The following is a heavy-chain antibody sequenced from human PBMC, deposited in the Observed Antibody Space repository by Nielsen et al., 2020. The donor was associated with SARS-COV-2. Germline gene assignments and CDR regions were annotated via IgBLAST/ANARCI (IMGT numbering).Heavy chain of an antibody. J-gene: IGHJ4*02. CDR3: ARDYDFWSGYRTGNFDY. CDR2: ISTYNGNT. D-gene: IGHD3-3*01. V-gene: IGHV1-18*01. CDR1: GYIFTSFD. Sequence: ASVKVSCKASGYIFTSFDFSWVRQAPGQGLEWMGWISTYNGNTNYAQNFQDRVTLTTDTSTTTAYMELRSLRYDDTAVYYCARDYDFWSGYRTGNFDYWGQGTLVTVSS.